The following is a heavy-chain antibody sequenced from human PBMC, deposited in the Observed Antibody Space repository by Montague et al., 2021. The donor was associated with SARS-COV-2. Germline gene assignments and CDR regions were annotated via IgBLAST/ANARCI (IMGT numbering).Heavy chain of an antibody. V-gene: IGHV4-59*13. Sequence: SETLSHTCTVSGGSISSYYWSWIRQPPGSGLEWIGHVFDSGSTNXXPSLKSRVTISVDTSKNQFSLKLSSVTAADTAVYYCARGEWLRGGMDVWGQGTTVTVSS. CDR2: VFDSGST. CDR1: GGSISSYY. J-gene: IGHJ6*02. D-gene: IGHD5-12*01. CDR3: ARGEWLRGGMDV.